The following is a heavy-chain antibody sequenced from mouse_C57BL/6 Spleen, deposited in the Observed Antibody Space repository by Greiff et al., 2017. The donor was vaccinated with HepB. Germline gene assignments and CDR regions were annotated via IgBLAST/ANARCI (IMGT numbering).Heavy chain of an antibody. CDR3: ARGPYYGNYGWYFDV. V-gene: IGHV1-52*01. Sequence: QVQLQQPGAELVRPGSSVKLSCKASGYTFTSYWMHWVKQRPIQGLEWIGNIDPSDSETHYNQKFKDKATLTVDKSSSTAYMQLSSLTSEDSAVYYCARGPYYGNYGWYFDVWGTGTTVTVSS. CDR2: IDPSDSET. D-gene: IGHD2-10*01. J-gene: IGHJ1*03. CDR1: GYTFTSYW.